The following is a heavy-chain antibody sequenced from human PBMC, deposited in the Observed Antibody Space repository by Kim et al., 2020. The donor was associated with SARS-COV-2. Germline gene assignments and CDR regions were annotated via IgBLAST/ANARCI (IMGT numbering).Heavy chain of an antibody. J-gene: IGHJ6*01. CDR3: TTAYSGSYLSHYYYA. Sequence: GGSLRLSCAASGFTFSNAWMSWVRQAPGKGLEWVGHIKSKSDGGTTDYAAPVKGRFTISRDDSKNTLYLQVNSLKIEDTAVYYCTTAYSGSYLSHYYYA. CDR1: GFTFSNAW. CDR2: IKSKSDGGTT. V-gene: IGHV3-15*01. D-gene: IGHD1-26*01.